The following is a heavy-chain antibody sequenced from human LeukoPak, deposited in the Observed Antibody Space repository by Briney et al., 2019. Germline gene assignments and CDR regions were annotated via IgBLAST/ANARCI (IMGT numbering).Heavy chain of an antibody. J-gene: IGHJ4*02. D-gene: IGHD3-22*01. V-gene: IGHV5-51*01. CDR2: IYPGDSDT. Sequence: GESLKISCKGSGYSFTSYWIGRVRQMPGKGLEWMGIIYPGDSDTRYSPSFQGQVTISADKSISTAYLQWSSLKASDTAMYYCALDSSGYLDYYYFDYWGQGTLVTVSS. CDR3: ALDSSGYLDYYYFDY. CDR1: GYSFTSYW.